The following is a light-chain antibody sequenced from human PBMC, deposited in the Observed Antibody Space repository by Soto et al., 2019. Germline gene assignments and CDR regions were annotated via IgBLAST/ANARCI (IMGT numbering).Light chain of an antibody. J-gene: IGLJ1*01. V-gene: IGLV2-14*01. CDR2: EVS. CDR1: SSDVGGYNY. CDR3: SSYTSSSTLEV. Sequence: QSALTQPASVSGSPGQSITISCTGTSSDVGGYNYVSWYQQHPGKAPKLMIYEVSNRPSGVSNRFSGSKSGNTAPLTISGLQAEDEAEYYCSSYTSSSTLEVFGTGTKVTVL.